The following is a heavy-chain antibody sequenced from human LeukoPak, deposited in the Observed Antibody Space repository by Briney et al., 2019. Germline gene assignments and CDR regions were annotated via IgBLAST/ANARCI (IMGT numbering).Heavy chain of an antibody. CDR2: ISGSGGST. CDR1: GFTFSSYA. J-gene: IGHJ4*02. V-gene: IGHV3-23*01. D-gene: IGHD3-16*02. CDR3: AKDFYVWGSYRSFFDY. Sequence: GGSLRLSCAASGFTFSSYAMSWVRQAPGKGLEWVSAISGSGGSTYYADSVKGRFTISRDNSKNTLYLQMNSLRAEDTAVYYCAKDFYVWGSYRSFFDYWGQGTLVTVSS.